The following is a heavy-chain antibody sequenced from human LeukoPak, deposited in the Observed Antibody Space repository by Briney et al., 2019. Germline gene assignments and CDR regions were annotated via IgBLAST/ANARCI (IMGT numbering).Heavy chain of an antibody. CDR3: ARGSPFGSGSYLGY. J-gene: IGHJ4*02. D-gene: IGHD3-10*01. Sequence: SETLSLTCTVSGGSISSSSYYWGWIRQPPGKGLEWIGSIYYSGSTYYNPSLKSRVTISVDTSKNQFSLKLSSVTAADTAVYYCARGSPFGSGSYLGYWGQGTLVTVSS. CDR1: GGSISSSSYY. V-gene: IGHV4-39*07. CDR2: IYYSGST.